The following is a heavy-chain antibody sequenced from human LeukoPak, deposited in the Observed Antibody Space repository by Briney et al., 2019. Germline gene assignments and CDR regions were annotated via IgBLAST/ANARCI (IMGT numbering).Heavy chain of an antibody. V-gene: IGHV1-58*02. J-gene: IGHJ4*02. CDR3: AAQAISDFSGYYPFDY. D-gene: IGHD3-22*01. CDR1: GFTFTSSA. Sequence: SVKVSCKASGFTFTSSAMQWVRQARGQRLEWIGWSVVGSGNTDYAQKFQERVTITRDMSTSTAYMELSSLRSEDTAVYYCAAQAISDFSGYYPFDYWGQGTLVTVSS. CDR2: SVVGSGNT.